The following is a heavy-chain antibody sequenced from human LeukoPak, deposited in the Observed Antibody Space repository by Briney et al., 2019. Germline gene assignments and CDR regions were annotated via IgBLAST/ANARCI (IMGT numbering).Heavy chain of an antibody. Sequence: SETLSLTCTVSGGSISSVTYYWSWIRQHPGKGLEWIGYIDYSGNTWYNPSLKSRLTMSVDTSKNQFSLELSSVTAADTAVYYCARRLYRDYRSFDYWGQGTLVTVSS. V-gene: IGHV4-31*03. CDR2: IDYSGNT. D-gene: IGHD4-17*01. CDR1: GGSISSVTYY. J-gene: IGHJ4*02. CDR3: ARRLYRDYRSFDY.